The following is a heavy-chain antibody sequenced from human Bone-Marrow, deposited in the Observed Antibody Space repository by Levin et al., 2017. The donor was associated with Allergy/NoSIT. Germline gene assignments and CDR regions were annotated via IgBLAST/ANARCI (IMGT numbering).Heavy chain of an antibody. D-gene: IGHD2/OR15-2a*01. Sequence: GESLKISCATSGFNFSNFAMTWVRQAPGKGLEWVATITTTGTTTYYADSVKGRFTVSRDNSKNALSLQMNSLRVEDTALYYCAVKSRLEYWGRGTPVTVSA. CDR3: AVKSRLEY. CDR1: GFNFSNFA. V-gene: IGHV3-23*01. J-gene: IGHJ4*02. CDR2: ITTTGTTT.